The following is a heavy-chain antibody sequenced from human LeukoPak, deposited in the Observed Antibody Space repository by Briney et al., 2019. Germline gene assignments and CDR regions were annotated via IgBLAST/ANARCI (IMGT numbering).Heavy chain of an antibody. CDR1: GFTFDTYA. D-gene: IGHD1-26*01. CDR3: AKATDRAFEH. CDR2: ISGRGDST. V-gene: IGHV3-23*01. Sequence: GGSLRLSCATSGFTFDTYAMAWVRQPPGKGLEWVSVISGRGDSTHYAGSVRGRFSISRDNSKNTFYLQMNSLRVADTAVYYCAKATDRAFEHWGQGALVTVSS. J-gene: IGHJ4*02.